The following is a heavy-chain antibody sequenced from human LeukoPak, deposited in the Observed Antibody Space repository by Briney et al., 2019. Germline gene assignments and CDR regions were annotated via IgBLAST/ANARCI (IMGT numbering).Heavy chain of an antibody. V-gene: IGHV4-38-2*01. Sequence: PSETLSLTCAVYGGSFSGYYWGWIRQPPGKGLEWIGSIYYSGSTYYNPSLKSRVTISLDTSKNQFSLKLNSVTAADTAVYYCASFSGYDQIFDYWGQGALVTVSS. CDR2: IYYSGST. D-gene: IGHD3-22*01. CDR3: ASFSGYDQIFDY. CDR1: GGSFSGYY. J-gene: IGHJ4*02.